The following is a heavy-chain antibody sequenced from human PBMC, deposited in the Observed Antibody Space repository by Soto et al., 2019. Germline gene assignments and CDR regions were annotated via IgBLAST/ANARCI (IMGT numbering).Heavy chain of an antibody. D-gene: IGHD3-22*01. CDR2: IIPIFGTA. V-gene: IGHV1-69*13. Sequence: GASEKVSCKASGGPFSSYAIGWVRQAPGQGLEWLGGIIPIFGTANYAHKFQGRVTITADESTSTAYMELSSLRSEDTAVDYCASRGSGYYHQFDYWGQGTLVTVSS. CDR1: GGPFSSYA. J-gene: IGHJ4*02. CDR3: ASRGSGYYHQFDY.